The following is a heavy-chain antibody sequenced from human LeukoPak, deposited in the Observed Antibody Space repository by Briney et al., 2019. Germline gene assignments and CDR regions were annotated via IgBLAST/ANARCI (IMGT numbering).Heavy chain of an antibody. J-gene: IGHJ3*02. Sequence: GGSLRLSCAASGFTFSSYSMNWVRQAPGKGLEWVSYISGTSTNIYYADSVKGRFTISRDNAKNSLYLQLNSLRAENTAVYYCARSGTTYYYDSSTRIWGQGTMVTVSS. CDR1: GFTFSSYS. D-gene: IGHD3-22*01. CDR3: ARSGTTYYYDSSTRI. V-gene: IGHV3-48*04. CDR2: ISGTSTNI.